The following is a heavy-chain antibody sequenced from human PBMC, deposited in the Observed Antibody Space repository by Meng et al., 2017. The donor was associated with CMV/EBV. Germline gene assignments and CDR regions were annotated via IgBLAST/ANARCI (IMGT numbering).Heavy chain of an antibody. CDR3: ARDPHYDFWVEGSNGMDV. CDR1: GFTFSTYA. D-gene: IGHD3-3*01. Sequence: GESLKISCAASGFTFSTYAMHWVRLVPGTGLEWVAVVSSDGANKYYGDSVKGRFTISRDNSKNTLYLQMNSLRTEDTALYYCARDPHYDFWVEGSNGMDVWGQGTTVTVSS. J-gene: IGHJ6*02. CDR2: VSSDGANK. V-gene: IGHV3-30-3*01.